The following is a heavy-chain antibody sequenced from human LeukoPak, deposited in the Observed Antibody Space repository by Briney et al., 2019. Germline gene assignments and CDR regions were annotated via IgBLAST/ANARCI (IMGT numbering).Heavy chain of an antibody. V-gene: IGHV4-34*01. CDR3: ARGSHSMVRGVPSYYFDY. CDR2: INHTGST. Sequence: SETLSLTCAVYGGSFSGYYWSWIRQPPGKGLEWIGEINHTGSTNYNPSLKSRVTISVDTSKNQFSLKLSSVTAADTAVYYCARGSHSMVRGVPSYYFDYWDQGTLVTVSS. D-gene: IGHD3-10*01. CDR1: GGSFSGYY. J-gene: IGHJ4*02.